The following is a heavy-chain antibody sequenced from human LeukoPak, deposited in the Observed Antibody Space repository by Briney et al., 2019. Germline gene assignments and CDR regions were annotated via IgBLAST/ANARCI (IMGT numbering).Heavy chain of an antibody. V-gene: IGHV3-7*01. CDR3: ARDATEPIAAAGIFDY. CDR2: IKQDGSEK. CDR1: GFTFSSYW. J-gene: IGHJ4*02. D-gene: IGHD6-13*01. Sequence: PGGSLRLSCAASGFTFSSYWMSWVRQAPGKGLEWVANIKQDGSEKYYVDSVKGRFTISRDNAKNSLYLQMNSLRAEDTAVYYCARDATEPIAAAGIFDYWGQGTLVTVSS.